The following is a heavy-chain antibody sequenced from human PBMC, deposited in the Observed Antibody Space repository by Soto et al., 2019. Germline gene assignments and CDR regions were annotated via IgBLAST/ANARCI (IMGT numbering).Heavy chain of an antibody. V-gene: IGHV3-23*01. CDR1: GFTFSSYA. CDR3: ARVERGITIFGVVIPPFDY. D-gene: IGHD3-3*01. J-gene: IGHJ4*02. Sequence: PGGSLRLSCAASGFTFSSYAMSWVRQAPGKGLEWVSDISSSGSTIYYADSVKGRFTISRDNAKNTLYLQMNSLRAEDTAVYYCARVERGITIFGVVIPPFDYWGQGTLVTVSS. CDR2: ISSSGSTI.